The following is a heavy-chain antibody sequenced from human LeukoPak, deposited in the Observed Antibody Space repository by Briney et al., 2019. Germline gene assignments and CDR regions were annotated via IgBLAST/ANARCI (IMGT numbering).Heavy chain of an antibody. J-gene: IGHJ3*02. D-gene: IGHD6-19*01. CDR3: ARGQWLGHDAFDI. Sequence: PVASVKVSCKASGYTFSSYYMHWVRQAPGQGLEWMGIINPSGSTSNAQKFQGRVTMTRDMSTTTVYMELSSLRSEDTAVYYCARGQWLGHDAFDIWGLGTMVTVSS. CDR2: INPSGST. V-gene: IGHV1-46*01. CDR1: GYTFSSYY.